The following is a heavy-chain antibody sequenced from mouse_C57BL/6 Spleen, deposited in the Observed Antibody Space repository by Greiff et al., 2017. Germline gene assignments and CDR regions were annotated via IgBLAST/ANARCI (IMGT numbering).Heavy chain of an antibody. CDR3: ARWSELPMDY. V-gene: IGHV1-22*01. Sequence: DVQLQESGPELVKPGASVKMSCKASGYTFTDYNMHWVKQSHGKSLEWIGYINPNNGGTSYNQKFKGKATLTVNKSSSTAYMELRSLTSEDSAVYYCARWSELPMDYWGQGTSVTVSS. J-gene: IGHJ4*01. CDR2: INPNNGGT. CDR1: GYTFTDYN.